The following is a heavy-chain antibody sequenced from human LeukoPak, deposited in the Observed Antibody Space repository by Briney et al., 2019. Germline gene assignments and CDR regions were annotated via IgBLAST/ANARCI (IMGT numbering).Heavy chain of an antibody. CDR3: ARDALYCSSTSCYTSVGYWFDP. CDR2: IYSGGST. Sequence: QSGGSLRLSCAASGFTVSSNYMSWVRQAPGKGLEWVSVIYSGGSTYYADSVKGRFTISRDNAKNSLYLQMNSLRAEDTAVYYCARDALYCSSTSCYTSVGYWFDPWGQGTLVTVSS. V-gene: IGHV3-66*01. CDR1: GFTVSSNY. D-gene: IGHD2-2*02. J-gene: IGHJ5*02.